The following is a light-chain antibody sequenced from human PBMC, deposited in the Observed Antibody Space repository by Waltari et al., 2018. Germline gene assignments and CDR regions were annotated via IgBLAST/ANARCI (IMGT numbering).Light chain of an antibody. V-gene: IGLV2-14*03. Sequence: QSALTQPASVSGSPGQSITISCTGTSSDVGASAYVSWYRQLPGKVPELMISDVSRRPSGISDRFSGSKSGDTASLTISGLQAEDEADYYCSSMISGGPLVFGSGTQVTVL. J-gene: IGLJ1*01. CDR1: SSDVGASAY. CDR3: SSMISGGPLV. CDR2: DVS.